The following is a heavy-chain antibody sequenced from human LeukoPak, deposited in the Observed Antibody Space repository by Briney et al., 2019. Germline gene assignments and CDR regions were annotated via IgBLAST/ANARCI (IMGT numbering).Heavy chain of an antibody. CDR1: GGSVNHYF. D-gene: IGHD2-8*01. CDR2: ISYSGGT. CDR3: ERRVIMSAAGVPGTWLDP. V-gene: IGHV4-59*08. J-gene: IGHJ5*02. Sequence: PSQTLSLTRTFSGGSVNHYFWNWIRHRPAPELEKNGHISYSGGTKYNPSLQSRVTISIDTSKNQFSLNLSSVTAADTAVYYCERRVIMSAAGVPGTWLDPWGQGILVNVSS.